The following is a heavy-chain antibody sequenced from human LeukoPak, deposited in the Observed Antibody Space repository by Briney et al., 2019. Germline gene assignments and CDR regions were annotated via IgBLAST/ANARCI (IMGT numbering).Heavy chain of an antibody. CDR2: IDSSGSTI. J-gene: IGHJ4*02. D-gene: IGHD1-14*01. V-gene: IGHV3-48*03. CDR3: ATGSLPGGFDH. Sequence: PGGSLRLSCAASGLTFTNFQMNWVRQAPGKTLEWVSSIDSSGSTIYYGDSVKGRFTISGDNAKNSLDLQMDSLRAEDTAVYYCATGSLPGGFDHWGQGTLVTVSS. CDR1: GLTFTNFQ.